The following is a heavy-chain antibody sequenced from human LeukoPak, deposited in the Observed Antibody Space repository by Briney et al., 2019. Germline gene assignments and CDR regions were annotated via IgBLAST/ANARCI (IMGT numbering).Heavy chain of an antibody. D-gene: IGHD6-19*01. Sequence: GRSLRLSCAASGFTFSSYGMHWVRQAPGKGLEWVAVISYDGSNKYYADSVKGRFTISRDNSKNTLYLQMNSLRAEDTAVYYCARDIAVAVGNWFDPWGQGTLVTVSS. CDR2: ISYDGSNK. CDR1: GFTFSSYG. J-gene: IGHJ5*02. V-gene: IGHV3-30*03. CDR3: ARDIAVAVGNWFDP.